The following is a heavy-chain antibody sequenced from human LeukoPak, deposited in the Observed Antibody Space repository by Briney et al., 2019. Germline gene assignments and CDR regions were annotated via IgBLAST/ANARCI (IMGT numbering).Heavy chain of an antibody. CDR2: ISGSGGST. J-gene: IGHJ6*03. V-gene: IGHV3-23*01. D-gene: IGHD1-26*01. Sequence: PGGSLRLSCAASGFTFSSYGMSWVRQAPGKGLEWVSAISGSGGSTYYADSVKGRFTISRDNSKNTLYLQVNSLRAEDTAVYYCARASDRGSYYPYNYYYMDVWGKGTTVTISS. CDR1: GFTFSSYG. CDR3: ARASDRGSYYPYNYYYMDV.